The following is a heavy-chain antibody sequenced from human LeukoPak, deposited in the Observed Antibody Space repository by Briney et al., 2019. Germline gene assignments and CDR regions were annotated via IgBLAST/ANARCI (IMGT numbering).Heavy chain of an antibody. J-gene: IGHJ4*02. V-gene: IGHV1-8*01. Sequence: ASVKVSCKASGYTFSSYDVNWTRQATGQGLEWMGWMAPNSGNTGYAQRFQGRVTMTRNTSISTAYMELSSLRSEDTAVYYCARYNDLWSGPHFDLWGQGTLVSVSS. CDR3: ARYNDLWSGPHFDL. CDR1: GYTFSSYD. CDR2: MAPNSGNT. D-gene: IGHD3-3*01.